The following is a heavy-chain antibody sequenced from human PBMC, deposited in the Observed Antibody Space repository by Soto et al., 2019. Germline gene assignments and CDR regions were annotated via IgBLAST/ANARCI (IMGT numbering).Heavy chain of an antibody. CDR2: ISNDGSNK. D-gene: IGHD2-15*01. J-gene: IGHJ6*02. Sequence: QVQLVESGGGVVQPGTSLRLSCAASGFTFRSYGMHWVRQAPGKGLDWLAVISNDGSNKYLADSVKGRLALSRDNSRNTLYLQINSLRVEDTAVYYCGKDTLDCSGGDCPLYYYYGMDVWGQGTTVTVSS. CDR1: GFTFRSYG. CDR3: GKDTLDCSGGDCPLYYYYGMDV. V-gene: IGHV3-30*18.